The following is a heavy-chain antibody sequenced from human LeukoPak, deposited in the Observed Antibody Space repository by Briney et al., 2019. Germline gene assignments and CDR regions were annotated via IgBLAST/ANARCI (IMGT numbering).Heavy chain of an antibody. D-gene: IGHD4-23*01. J-gene: IGHJ4*02. V-gene: IGHV1-2*04. Sequence: ASVKVSCKASGYPFTDYYIHWVRQAPGQGLEWMGWINPNSGGTNYAQKFQGWVTMTRDTSISTAYIDLSRLRSDDTAVYFCARLSVNYGGNPWYFDYWGQGTLVTVSS. CDR1: GYPFTDYY. CDR3: ARLSVNYGGNPWYFDY. CDR2: INPNSGGT.